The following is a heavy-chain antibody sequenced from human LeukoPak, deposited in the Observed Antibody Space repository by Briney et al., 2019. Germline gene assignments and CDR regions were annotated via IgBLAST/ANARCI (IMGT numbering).Heavy chain of an antibody. CDR1: GGSISTYF. J-gene: IGHJ2*01. CDR3: ARDFQQWPYFDL. Sequence: SETLSLTCTVSGGSISTYFWSWLRQPAGKGLEWIGEIYHSGSTNYNPSLKSRVTISVDKSKNQFSLKLSSVTAADTAVYYCARDFQQWPYFDLWGRGTLVTVSS. V-gene: IGHV4-59*12. D-gene: IGHD6-19*01. CDR2: IYHSGST.